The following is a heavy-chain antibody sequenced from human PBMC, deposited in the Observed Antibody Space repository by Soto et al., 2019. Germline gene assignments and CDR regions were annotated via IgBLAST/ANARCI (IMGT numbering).Heavy chain of an antibody. J-gene: IGHJ4*02. CDR3: TRGHGDFAGDFDY. V-gene: IGHV1-18*04. CDR2: ISASNGNT. CDR1: GYTFNKYS. D-gene: IGHD4-17*01. Sequence: QGQLVQSGAEVKKPGASVKVSCKASGYTFNKYSISWVRQAPGQGLEWMGGISASNGNTDFAQKFQGRVTMAIATSTSTAYMELRSLRSDDTAVFYCTRGHGDFAGDFDYWGQGTLVTVSS.